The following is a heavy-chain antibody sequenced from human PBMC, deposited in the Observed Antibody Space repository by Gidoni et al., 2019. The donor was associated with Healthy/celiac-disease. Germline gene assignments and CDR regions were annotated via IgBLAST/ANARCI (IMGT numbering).Heavy chain of an antibody. D-gene: IGHD4-17*01. J-gene: IGHJ4*02. CDR1: GFTFDDYA. CDR3: AKASYGDYPGYFDY. V-gene: IGHV3-9*01. Sequence: EVQLVESGGGLVQPGRSLRLSCAASGFTFDDYAMHWVRQAPGKGLEWVSGISWNSGSIGYADSVKGRFTISRDNAKNSLYLQMNSLRAEDTALYYCAKASYGDYPGYFDYWGQGTLVTVSS. CDR2: ISWNSGSI.